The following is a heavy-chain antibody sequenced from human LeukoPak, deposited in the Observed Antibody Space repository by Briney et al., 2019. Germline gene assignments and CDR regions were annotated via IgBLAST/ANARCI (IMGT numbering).Heavy chain of an antibody. V-gene: IGHV1-2*02. CDR3: ARVGCSSTSCYDNWFDP. CDR2: INPNSGGT. J-gene: IGHJ5*02. D-gene: IGHD2-2*01. CDR1: GYTFTGYY. Sequence: ASVKVSCKASGYTFTGYYMHWVRQAPGQGLEWMGWINPNSGGTNYAQKFQGRVTMTRDTSISTAYMELSRLRSDDTAVYYCARVGCSSTSCYDNWFDPWGQGTLVTVSS.